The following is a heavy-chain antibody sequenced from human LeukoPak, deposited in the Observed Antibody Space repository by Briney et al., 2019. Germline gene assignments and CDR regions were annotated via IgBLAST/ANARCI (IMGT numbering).Heavy chain of an antibody. CDR1: GFTFSSYE. V-gene: IGHV3-48*03. Sequence: GGSLRLSCAGPGFTFSSYEMNWVRQAPGKGLEWVSYISNSGITVYYGDSVKGRFTISRDNAKNSLYLQMNSLRAEDTAVYYCATGGSFWGQGTLVTVSS. J-gene: IGHJ4*02. CDR3: ATGGSF. D-gene: IGHD3-16*01. CDR2: ISNSGITV.